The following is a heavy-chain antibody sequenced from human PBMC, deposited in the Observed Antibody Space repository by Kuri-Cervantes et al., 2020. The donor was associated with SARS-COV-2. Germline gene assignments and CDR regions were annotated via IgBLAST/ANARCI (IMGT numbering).Heavy chain of an antibody. Sequence: GESLKISCAASGFTFSSYSMNWVRQAPGKGLEWVSSISSSSSYIYYADSVKGRFTISRDNAKNSLYLRMNSLRAEDTAVYYCARGSWVTMGWYFDLWGRGTLVTVSS. V-gene: IGHV3-21*01. CDR2: ISSSSSYI. D-gene: IGHD1-26*01. J-gene: IGHJ2*01. CDR1: GFTFSSYS. CDR3: ARGSWVTMGWYFDL.